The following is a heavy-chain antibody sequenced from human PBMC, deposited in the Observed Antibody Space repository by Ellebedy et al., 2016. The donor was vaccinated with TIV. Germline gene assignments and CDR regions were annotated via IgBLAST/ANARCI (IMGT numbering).Heavy chain of an antibody. CDR3: ASGGYGDRLEY. V-gene: IGHV4-59*01. J-gene: IGHJ4*02. CDR1: GGSISSYY. CDR2: IYYSGST. D-gene: IGHD4-17*01. Sequence: SETLSLTCTVSGGSISSYYWSWIRQPPGKGLEWIGYIYYSGSTNYNPYLKSRVTISVDTSKNLFSLVLSSVTAADTAVYYCASGGYGDRLEYWGQGALVTVSS.